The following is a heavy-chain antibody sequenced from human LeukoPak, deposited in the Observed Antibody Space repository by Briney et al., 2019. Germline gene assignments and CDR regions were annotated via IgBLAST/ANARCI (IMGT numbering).Heavy chain of an antibody. CDR2: IYYSGST. V-gene: IGHV4-39*07. CDR1: GGSISSSSYY. D-gene: IGHD3-22*01. Sequence: PSETLSLTCTVSGGSISSSSYYWGWIRQPPGKGLEWLGSIYYSGSTYYNPSLKSRVTISVDTSKNQFSLKLSSVTAADTAVYYCARRNYYDSSGYDYWGQGTLVTVSS. CDR3: ARRNYYDSSGYDY. J-gene: IGHJ4*02.